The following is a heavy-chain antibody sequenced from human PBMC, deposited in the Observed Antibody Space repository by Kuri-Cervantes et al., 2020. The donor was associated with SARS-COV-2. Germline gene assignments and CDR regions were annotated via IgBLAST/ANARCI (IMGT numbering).Heavy chain of an antibody. J-gene: IGHJ3*01. D-gene: IGHD4-11*01. CDR1: GFPFSNFG. Sequence: LSLTCEASGFPFSNFGMHWVRQAPGKGLEWVAIISYDTTNKYYADSVKGRFTVSRDDSKSTLYLQMNSLRSEDTALYFCAKPFHDYSDYGGAFDFWGRGTVVTVSS. V-gene: IGHV3-30*18. CDR3: AKPFHDYSDYGGAFDF. CDR2: ISYDTTNK.